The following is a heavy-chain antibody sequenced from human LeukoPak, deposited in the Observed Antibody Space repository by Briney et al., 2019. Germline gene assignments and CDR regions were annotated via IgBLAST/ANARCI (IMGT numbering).Heavy chain of an antibody. J-gene: IGHJ4*02. CDR3: ARTGSSGWHDFEY. Sequence: SETLSLTCAVYGGSFSGYYWRWIRQPPGKGLEWIGEINHSGRTNYNPSLKSRVTISVDPYKNHFSLKLSSVTAADTAVYYCARTGSSGWHDFEYWGQGTLVTVSS. D-gene: IGHD6-19*01. CDR1: GGSFSGYY. V-gene: IGHV4-34*01. CDR2: INHSGRT.